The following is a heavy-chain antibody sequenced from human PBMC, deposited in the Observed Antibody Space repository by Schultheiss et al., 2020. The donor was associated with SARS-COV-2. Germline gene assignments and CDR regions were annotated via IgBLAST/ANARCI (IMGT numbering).Heavy chain of an antibody. J-gene: IGHJ4*02. D-gene: IGHD3-10*01. Sequence: GGSLRLSCAASGFTLSSYWMDWVRQAPGKGLEWVSAISGSASGTWYADSVQGRFIISRDNSKNTLYLQMNSLRAEDTAVYYCTRGGRVPDYWGQGTLVTVSS. V-gene: IGHV3-23*01. CDR2: ISGSASGT. CDR3: TRGGRVPDY. CDR1: GFTLSSYW.